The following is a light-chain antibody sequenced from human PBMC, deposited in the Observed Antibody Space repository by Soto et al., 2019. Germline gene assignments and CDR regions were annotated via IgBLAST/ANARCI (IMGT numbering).Light chain of an antibody. J-gene: IGLJ1*01. Sequence: VLTQPPSASGTPGQRVTISCSGSSSNIGSNTVNWYQQLPGTAPKLLIYSNNQRPSGVPDRFSGSKSGTSASLAISGLQSEDEADYYCAAWDDSLNVYVFGTGTKVTVL. CDR3: AAWDDSLNVYV. V-gene: IGLV1-44*01. CDR1: SSNIGSNT. CDR2: SNN.